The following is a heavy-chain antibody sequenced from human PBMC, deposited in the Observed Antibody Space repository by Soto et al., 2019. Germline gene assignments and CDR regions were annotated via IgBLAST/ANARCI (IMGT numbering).Heavy chain of an antibody. D-gene: IGHD3-22*01. J-gene: IGHJ4*02. V-gene: IGHV3-7*01. CDR1: GFTFSSYW. CDR2: IKQDGSEK. Sequence: ESGGGLVQPGGSLRLSCAASGFTFSSYWMSWVRQAPGKGLEWVANIKQDGSEKYYVDSVKGRFTISRDNAKNSLYLQMNGRRAEDTAVYYCAREGDSRGYPYWGKGTLVTVS. CDR3: AREGDSRGYPY.